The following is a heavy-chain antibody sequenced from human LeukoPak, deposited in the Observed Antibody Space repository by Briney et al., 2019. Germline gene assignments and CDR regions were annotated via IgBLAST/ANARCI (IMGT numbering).Heavy chain of an antibody. CDR3: ARSNFDYYGSGSPHPYYFDY. Sequence: SVKVSFKASGGTFSSYAISWVRQAPGQGLEWMGGIIPIFGTANYAQKFQGRVTITADESTSTAYMELSSLRSEDTAVYYCARSNFDYYGSGSPHPYYFDYWGQGTLVTVSS. J-gene: IGHJ4*02. CDR2: IIPIFGTA. D-gene: IGHD3-10*01. CDR1: GGTFSSYA. V-gene: IGHV1-69*13.